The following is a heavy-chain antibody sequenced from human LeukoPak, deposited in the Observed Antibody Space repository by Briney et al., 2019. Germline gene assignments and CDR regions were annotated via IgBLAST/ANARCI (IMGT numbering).Heavy chain of an antibody. Sequence: PETLSLTCTVSGGSISSYYWSWIRQPPGKGLEWIGYIHYSGNTNYNPSLKNRVTISVDTSKNQFSLKLSSVTAADAAVYFCARDPWGLAPYSFDYWGQGTLVTVSS. D-gene: IGHD2-21*01. CDR3: ARDPWGLAPYSFDY. V-gene: IGHV4-59*01. J-gene: IGHJ4*02. CDR1: GGSISSYY. CDR2: IHYSGNT.